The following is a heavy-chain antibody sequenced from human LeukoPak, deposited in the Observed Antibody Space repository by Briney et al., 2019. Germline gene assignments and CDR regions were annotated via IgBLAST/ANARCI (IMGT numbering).Heavy chain of an antibody. CDR1: VGSFSGYY. V-gene: IGHV4-34*01. J-gene: IGHJ4*02. D-gene: IGHD3-22*01. CDR2: INHSGST. CDR3: ARGGYYYDSSGYRAFDY. Sequence: SETLSLTCAVYVGSFSGYYWRWIRQPPGKGLEWVGEINHSGSTNYNPSLKSRVTISVDTSKNKFSLKLSSVTAADTAVYYCARGGYYYDSSGYRAFDYWGQGTLVTVSS.